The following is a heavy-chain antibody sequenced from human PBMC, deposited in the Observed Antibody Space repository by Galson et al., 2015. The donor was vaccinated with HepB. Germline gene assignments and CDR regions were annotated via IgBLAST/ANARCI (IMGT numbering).Heavy chain of an antibody. V-gene: IGHV3-72*01. J-gene: IGHJ4*02. D-gene: IGHD5-24*01. Sequence: SLRLSCAALGFIFSDYYMDWVRQAPGKGLEWARRIRNRANSHTTEYAASVKGRFSISRDDSKNSLYLQMNSLKTEDTAVYYCVRSRRDGYNLDDYWGQGTLVTVSS. CDR1: GFIFSDYY. CDR2: IRNRANSHTT. CDR3: VRSRRDGYNLDDY.